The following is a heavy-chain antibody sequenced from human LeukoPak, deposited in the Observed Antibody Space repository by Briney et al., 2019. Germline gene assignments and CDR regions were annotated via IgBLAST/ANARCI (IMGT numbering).Heavy chain of an antibody. CDR1: GYTFTSYA. D-gene: IGHD2-2*01. CDR3: ASYPQHRYNWFDP. CDR2: INTNTGNP. J-gene: IGHJ5*02. Sequence: ASVKVSCKASGYTFTSYAMNWVRQAPGQGLEWMGWINTNTGNPTYAQGFTGRFVFSLDTSVGTAYLQISSLKAEDTAVYYCASYPQHRYNWFDPWGQGTLVTVSS. V-gene: IGHV7-4-1*02.